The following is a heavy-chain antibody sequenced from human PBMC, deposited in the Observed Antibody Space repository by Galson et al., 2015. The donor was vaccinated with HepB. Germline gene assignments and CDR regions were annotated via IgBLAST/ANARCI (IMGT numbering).Heavy chain of an antibody. CDR1: GFTFSDYY. J-gene: IGHJ4*02. CDR3: ARGFYDSSGLFDY. V-gene: IGHV3-11*06. CDR2: ISSSSSYT. Sequence: SLRLSCAASGFTFSDYYMSWIRQAPGKGLEWVSYISSSSSYTNYADSVKGRFTISRDNAKNSLYLQMNSLRAEDTAVYYCARGFYDSSGLFDYWGQGTLVTVSS. D-gene: IGHD3-22*01.